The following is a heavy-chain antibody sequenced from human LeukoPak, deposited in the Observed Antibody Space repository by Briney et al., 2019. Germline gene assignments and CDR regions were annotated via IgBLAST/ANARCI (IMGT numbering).Heavy chain of an antibody. J-gene: IGHJ4*02. V-gene: IGHV1-2*02. CDR2: INPNTGGT. CDR1: GYTFTDYY. D-gene: IGHD3-16*01. CDR3: ARDGAFDY. Sequence: GASVTVSCKASGYTFTDYYMHWVRQAPGQGLEWMGWINPNTGGTNYAQKFQGRVTMTRDTSISTAYMELSSLRSDDTAGYYCARDGAFDYWGQGTLVTVSS.